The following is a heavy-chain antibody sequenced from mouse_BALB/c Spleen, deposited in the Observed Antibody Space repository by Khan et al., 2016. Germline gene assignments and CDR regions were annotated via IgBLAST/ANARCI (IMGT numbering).Heavy chain of an antibody. CDR2: ITYSGTT. Sequence: EVQLQESGPGLVKPSQSLSLTCTVTGYSITSDYAWNWIRQFSGNKLEWMAYITYSGTTNYNPSLKSQISITRDNSKHQFFLQLNSVTTEDTATYYCARIYYDYDDYALDYWGQGTSVTVSS. CDR1: GYSITSDYA. CDR3: ARIYYDYDDYALDY. J-gene: IGHJ4*01. V-gene: IGHV3-2*02. D-gene: IGHD2-4*01.